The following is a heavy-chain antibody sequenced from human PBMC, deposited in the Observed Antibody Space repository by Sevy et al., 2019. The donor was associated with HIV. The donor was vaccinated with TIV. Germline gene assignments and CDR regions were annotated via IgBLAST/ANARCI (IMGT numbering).Heavy chain of an antibody. D-gene: IGHD3-16*01. J-gene: IGHJ4*02. V-gene: IGHV3-9*01. CDR1: GFTFDDYA. CDR3: LKGTMVAVSDLYDYFHI. Sequence: GGSLRLSCAASGFTFDDYAMHWVRHAPRKGLEWVSNVSWNSAYIKYADSVKGRFTISRDNAKNSLYLQMSSLRVEDTAVYYCLKGTMVAVSDLYDYFHIWGQGTMVTVSS. CDR2: VSWNSAYI.